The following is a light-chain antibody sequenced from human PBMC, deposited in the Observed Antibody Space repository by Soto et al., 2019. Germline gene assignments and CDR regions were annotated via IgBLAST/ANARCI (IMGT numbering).Light chain of an antibody. Sequence: PGDSATLPCRASRSISSYLAWYQQKPGQAPSLLIYDASNRPTDIPARFSGSGSGTDFTLTISRLEPEDFAVYYCQQYGSSSWTFGQGTKVDIK. CDR2: DAS. J-gene: IGKJ1*01. V-gene: IGKV3-20*01. CDR3: QQYGSSSWT. CDR1: RSISSY.